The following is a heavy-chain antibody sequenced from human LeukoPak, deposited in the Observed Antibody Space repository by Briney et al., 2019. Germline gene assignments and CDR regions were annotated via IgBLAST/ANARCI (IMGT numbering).Heavy chain of an antibody. Sequence: GRSLRLSCAASGFTFDDYAMHWVRQAPGKGLEWVSGISGNSGAIGYADSVKGRFTISRDNAKNSLYLQMNGLRAEDTALYYCAKDKSDCSSISCYTPFDYWGQGTLVTVSS. CDR3: AKDKSDCSSISCYTPFDY. D-gene: IGHD2-2*02. J-gene: IGHJ4*02. CDR2: ISGNSGAI. V-gene: IGHV3-9*01. CDR1: GFTFDDYA.